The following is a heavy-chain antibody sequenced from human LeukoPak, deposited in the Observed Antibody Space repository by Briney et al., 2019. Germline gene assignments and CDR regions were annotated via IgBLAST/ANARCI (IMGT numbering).Heavy chain of an antibody. J-gene: IGHJ4*02. D-gene: IGHD6-13*01. CDR3: AADLTAAGTGDGY. V-gene: IGHV1-58*01. CDR2: IVVGSGNT. Sequence: SVKVSCKASGFTFTSSAVQWVRQARGQRLEWIGWIVVGSGNTNYAQKFQERVTIPRDMSTSTAYMELSSLRSEDTAVYYCAADLTAAGTGDGYWGQGTLVTVSS. CDR1: GFTFTSSA.